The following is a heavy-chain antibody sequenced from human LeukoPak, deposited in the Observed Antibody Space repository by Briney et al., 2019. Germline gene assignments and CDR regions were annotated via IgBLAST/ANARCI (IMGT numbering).Heavy chain of an antibody. CDR1: GFTFSSYW. CDR2: IKREKSEE. CDR3: ARDRGYSTFDF. V-gene: IGHV3-7*04. Sequence: GGSLRLSCAASGFTFSSYWMRWVRQEPGKGPEGVANIKREKSEENFVHSVKGRFSISRDNAKRSLYLQMNSLRAEDKAMYYCARDRGYSTFDFWGQGTLVTVSS. J-gene: IGHJ4*02. D-gene: IGHD4-11*01.